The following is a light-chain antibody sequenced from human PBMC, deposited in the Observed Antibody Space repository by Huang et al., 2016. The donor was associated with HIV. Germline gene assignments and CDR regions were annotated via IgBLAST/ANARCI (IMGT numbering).Light chain of an antibody. J-gene: IGKJ4*01. CDR2: LAS. V-gene: IGKV4-1*01. Sequence: DIVMTQSPDSLVVSLGERATINCQSIQIISYNSNTKQYLAWYQQKPGQPPKLLIYLASTRESGVPDRFTGSGSGTDFTLTISSLQAEDVAVYYCQQYYITPLTFGGGTKVEI. CDR3: QQYYITPLT. CDR1: QIISYNSNTKQY.